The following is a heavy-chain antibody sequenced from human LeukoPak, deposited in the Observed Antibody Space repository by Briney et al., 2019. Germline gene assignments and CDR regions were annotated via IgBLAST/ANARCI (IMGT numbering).Heavy chain of an antibody. CDR2: ISPNSDDT. J-gene: IGHJ4*02. CDR1: GYTFTGYY. Sequence: GASVKVSCMASGYTFTGYYLHWVRQAPGQGLEWMGWISPNSDDTNYAQKFRGRVNMTRDTSISTAYMELSRLRSDDTAIYYCARGGFDYWGQGTLVTVSS. V-gene: IGHV1-2*02. CDR3: ARGGFDY.